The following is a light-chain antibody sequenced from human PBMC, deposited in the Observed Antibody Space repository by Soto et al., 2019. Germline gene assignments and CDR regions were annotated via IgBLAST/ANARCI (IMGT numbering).Light chain of an antibody. V-gene: IGKV3-15*01. J-gene: IGKJ4*01. CDR3: QQYGDWPLT. Sequence: EIVVTQSPATLSVSPGERATLSCRASQSVGNNFAWYQQKPGQAPRLLIFATSTRATGVPARFSGSGSGTEFTLTINSLQSEDFAVYYCQQYGDWPLTFGGGAKVEIE. CDR2: ATS. CDR1: QSVGNN.